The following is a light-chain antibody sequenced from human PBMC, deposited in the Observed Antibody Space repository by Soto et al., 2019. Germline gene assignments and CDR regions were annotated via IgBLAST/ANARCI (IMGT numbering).Light chain of an antibody. CDR1: RSDVGGYNY. CDR3: CSYVGSSSSWV. J-gene: IGLJ3*02. Sequence: QSVLTQPRSVSGSPGQSVTISCAGTRSDVGGYNYVSWYQQHPGKAPKLTIYDVDKRPSGVPDRSSGSKSGNTASLTISGLQAEDEADYYCCSYVGSSSSWVFGGGTQLPVL. V-gene: IGLV2-11*01. CDR2: DVD.